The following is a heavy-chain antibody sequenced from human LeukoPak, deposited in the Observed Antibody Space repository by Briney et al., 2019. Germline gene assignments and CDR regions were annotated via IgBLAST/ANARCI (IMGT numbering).Heavy chain of an antibody. CDR1: GGSISSHY. J-gene: IGHJ6*03. CDR3: ARDLQYYDFWSGYYPRVSYMDV. CDR2: IYYSGSI. Sequence: PSETLSLTCTVSGGSISSHYWSWIRQPPGKGLEWIGYIYYSGSINYNPSLKSRVTISVDTSKNQFSLKLSFVTASDTAVYYCARDLQYYDFWSGYYPRVSYMDVWGKGTTVTVSS. D-gene: IGHD3-3*01. V-gene: IGHV4-59*11.